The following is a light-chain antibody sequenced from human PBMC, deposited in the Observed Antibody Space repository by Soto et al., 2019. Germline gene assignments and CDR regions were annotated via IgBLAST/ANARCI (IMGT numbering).Light chain of an antibody. Sequence: QLVLTQSPSASASLGASVKLTCTLSSGHSTYAIAWHQQQPEKGHRYLMKVNSDGSHSKGDGIPDRFSGSSSGAERYLSISSLQSEDEADYYCQTWGTGVRVIGGGTTLTVL. J-gene: IGLJ3*02. CDR1: SGHSTYA. CDR3: QTWGTGVRV. V-gene: IGLV4-69*01. CDR2: VNSDGSH.